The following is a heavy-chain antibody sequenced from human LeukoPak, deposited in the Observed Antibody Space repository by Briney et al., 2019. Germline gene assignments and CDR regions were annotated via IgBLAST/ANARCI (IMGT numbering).Heavy chain of an antibody. CDR1: GFTFSSYW. CDR3: ARGGSSWYRGYY. CDR2: INSDGSST. D-gene: IGHD6-13*01. V-gene: IGHV3-74*01. J-gene: IGHJ4*02. Sequence: GGSLRLSCAASGFTFSSYWMHWVRQAPGKGLVWVSRINSDGSSTSYADSVKGRFTISRDNAKNTLYLQMNSLRAEDTAVYYCARGGSSWYRGYYWGQGTLVTVSS.